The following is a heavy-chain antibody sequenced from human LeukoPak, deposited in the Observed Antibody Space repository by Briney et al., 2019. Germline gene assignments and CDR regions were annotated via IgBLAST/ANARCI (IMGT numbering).Heavy chain of an antibody. CDR1: GGSFSGYY. CDR2: INHSGST. Sequence: SETLSLTCAVYGGSFSGYYWSWIRQPPGKGLDWIGEINHSGSTNYNPSLKSRVTISVDTSKNQFSLKLSSVTAADTAVYYCARVVTMVRGVIRYFQHWGQGTLVTVSS. J-gene: IGHJ1*01. V-gene: IGHV4-34*01. D-gene: IGHD3-10*01. CDR3: ARVVTMVRGVIRYFQH.